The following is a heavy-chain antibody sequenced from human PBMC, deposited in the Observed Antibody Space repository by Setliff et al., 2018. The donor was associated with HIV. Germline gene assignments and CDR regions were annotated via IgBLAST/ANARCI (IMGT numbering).Heavy chain of an antibody. V-gene: IGHV4-59*01. CDR1: GGSISNFL. CDR3: ARSRPSLRAFDI. J-gene: IGHJ3*02. CDR2: IYDSGST. Sequence: NPSETLSLTCTVSGGSISNFLWSWIRQPPGKGLEWIGYIYDSGSTNYNPSLKSRVTISVDTSKNYFSLKLTSVTAADTAVYYCARSRPSLRAFDIWGQGTMVTVSS. D-gene: IGHD4-17*01.